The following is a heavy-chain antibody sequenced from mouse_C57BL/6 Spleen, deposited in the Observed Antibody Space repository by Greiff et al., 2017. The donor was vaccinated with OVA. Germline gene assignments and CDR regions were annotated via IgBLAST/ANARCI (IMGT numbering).Heavy chain of an antibody. CDR1: GYTFTSYW. Sequence: QVQLQQPGAELVRPGSSVKLSCKASGYTFTSYWMHWVKQRPIQGLEWIGNIDPSDSDTHYNQKFKDKATLTVDKSSSTAYMQLSSLTSEDSAVYYCAREEGYYVHYWGQGTTLTVSS. V-gene: IGHV1-52*01. D-gene: IGHD2-3*01. CDR2: IDPSDSDT. J-gene: IGHJ2*01. CDR3: AREEGYYVHY.